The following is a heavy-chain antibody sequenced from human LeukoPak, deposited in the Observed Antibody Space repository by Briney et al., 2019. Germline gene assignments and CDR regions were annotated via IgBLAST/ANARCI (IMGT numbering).Heavy chain of an antibody. CDR2: INWNGDNT. V-gene: IGHV3-20*04. Sequence: PGGSLRLSCEASGFTFDDYGLSWVRQAPGKGLEWVSGINWNGDNTDYTDSVKGRFTISRDNAKNSLYLQMNSLRAEDTAVYYCARVQHYDSSGYYYAYYYYYYMDVWGKGTTVTVSS. D-gene: IGHD3-22*01. J-gene: IGHJ6*03. CDR3: ARVQHYDSSGYYYAYYYYYYMDV. CDR1: GFTFDDYG.